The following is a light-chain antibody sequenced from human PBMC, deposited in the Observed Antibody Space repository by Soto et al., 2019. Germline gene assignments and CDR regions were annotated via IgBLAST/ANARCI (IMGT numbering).Light chain of an antibody. Sequence: EMVLTQSPGTLSLSPGKRATLSCRASQRVTSVHSAWYQQRPGQAPRLLIYGASNRATGVTERFTGSASGTDFNLTISRLGPEDSATYYCQYYGASPLYTFGRGTKLEIE. V-gene: IGKV3-20*01. J-gene: IGKJ2*01. CDR2: GAS. CDR3: QYYGASPLYT. CDR1: QRVTSVH.